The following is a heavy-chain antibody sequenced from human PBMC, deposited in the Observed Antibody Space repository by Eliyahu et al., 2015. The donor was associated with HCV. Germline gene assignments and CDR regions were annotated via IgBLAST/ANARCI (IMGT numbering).Heavy chain of an antibody. V-gene: IGHV4-34*01. CDR2: INHSGST. CDR3: ARDYSGSPFSPPGSSTHIYYFDY. J-gene: IGHJ4*02. CDR1: GGSFSGYY. Sequence: QVQLQQWGAGLLKPSETLSLTCAVYGGSFSGYYWSWIRQPPGKGLEWIGEINHSGSTNYNPSLKSRVTISVDTSKNQFSLKLSSVTAADTAVYYCARDYSGSPFSPPGSSTHIYYFDYWGQGTLVTVSS. D-gene: IGHD6-19*01.